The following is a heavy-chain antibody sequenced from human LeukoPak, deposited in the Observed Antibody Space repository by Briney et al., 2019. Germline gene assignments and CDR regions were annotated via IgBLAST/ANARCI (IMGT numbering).Heavy chain of an antibody. J-gene: IGHJ3*02. D-gene: IGHD3-10*01. CDR1: GFTFSSYG. Sequence: PGGSLRLSCAASGFTFSSYGMHWVRQAPGKGLEWVAFIRYDGSNKYYADSVKGRFTISRDNSKNTLCLQMNSLRAEDTAVYYCATRSGSDLDIWGQGTMVTVSS. V-gene: IGHV3-30*02. CDR2: IRYDGSNK. CDR3: ATRSGSDLDI.